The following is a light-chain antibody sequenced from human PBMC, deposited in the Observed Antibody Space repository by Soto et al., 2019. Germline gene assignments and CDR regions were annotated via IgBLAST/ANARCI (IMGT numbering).Light chain of an antibody. V-gene: IGKV3-15*01. CDR1: QSISDT. J-gene: IGKJ5*01. CDR2: GAS. CDR3: QQRDSWPIT. Sequence: EIVMTQSPATLSVSPGGRATLSCRASQSISDTLAWYQQKPGQAPRLLIHGASTRATGFPARFSGSGSGTDFTLTINSLEPDDFAVYYCQQRDSWPITFGQGTRLEIK.